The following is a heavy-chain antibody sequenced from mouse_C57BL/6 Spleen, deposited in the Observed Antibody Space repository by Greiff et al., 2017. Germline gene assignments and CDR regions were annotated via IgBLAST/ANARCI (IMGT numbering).Heavy chain of an antibody. D-gene: IGHD1-1*01. CDR2: IWWDDDK. CDR3: ARSNVYYYGSSYFDY. Sequence: QVTLKESGPGILQPSQTLSLTCSFSGFSLSTFGMGVGWIRQPSGKGLEWLAHIWWDDDKYYNPALKSRLTISKDTSKNQVFLKIANVDTADTATYYSARSNVYYYGSSYFDYWGQGTTLTVSS. V-gene: IGHV8-8*01. J-gene: IGHJ2*01. CDR1: GFSLSTFGMG.